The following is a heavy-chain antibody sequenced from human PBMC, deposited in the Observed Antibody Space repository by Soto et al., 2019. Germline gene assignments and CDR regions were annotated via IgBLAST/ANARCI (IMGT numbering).Heavy chain of an antibody. V-gene: IGHV4-30-2*01. J-gene: IGHJ6*02. CDR1: NGSVSSGTYS. Sequence: SETLSLTCTASNGSVSSGTYSWSWVRQPPGKGLEWIGYIYYSGTTYYTPSLKSRLTMSMDRANDHFSLNLTSVTAADTAVYFCARGHYYYGMDVWGQGITVTVSS. CDR2: IYYSGTT. CDR3: ARGHYYYGMDV.